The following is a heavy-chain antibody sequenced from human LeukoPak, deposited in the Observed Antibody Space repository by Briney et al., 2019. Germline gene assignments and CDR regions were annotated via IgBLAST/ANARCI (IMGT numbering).Heavy chain of an antibody. CDR1: GGSISSGSYY. Sequence: SETLSLTCTVSGGSISSGSYYWSWIRQPAGKGLEWIGRIYTSGSTNYNPSLKSRVTISVDTSKNQFSLKLSSVTAADTAVYYCARDRSPLLFLEWPPEGWFDPWGQGTPVTVSS. J-gene: IGHJ5*02. CDR2: IYTSGST. D-gene: IGHD3-3*01. V-gene: IGHV4-61*02. CDR3: ARDRSPLLFLEWPPEGWFDP.